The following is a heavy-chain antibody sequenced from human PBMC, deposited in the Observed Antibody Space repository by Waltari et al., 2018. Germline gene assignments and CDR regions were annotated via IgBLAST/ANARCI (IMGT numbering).Heavy chain of an antibody. CDR2: IYYSGST. V-gene: IGHV4-59*11. Sequence: QVQLQESGPGLVKPSETLSLTCTVSGGSISSHYWSWLRQPPGKGLEWIGYIYYSGSTNYNPSLKSRVTISVDTSKNQFSLKLSSVTAADTAVYYCARGSIAAHDAFDIWCQGTMVTVSS. J-gene: IGHJ3*02. D-gene: IGHD6-6*01. CDR3: ARGSIAAHDAFDI. CDR1: GGSISSHY.